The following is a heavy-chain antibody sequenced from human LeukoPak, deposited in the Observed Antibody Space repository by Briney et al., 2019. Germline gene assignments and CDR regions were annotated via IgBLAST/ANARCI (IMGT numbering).Heavy chain of an antibody. Sequence: PGGSLRLSCAASGFTVSGNYMSWVRQAPGKGLEWVSVIYSGGTTYYADSVKGRFTISRDNSKNTLYLQMNSLRAEDTAVYYCARSSERKYYFDYWGQGTLVTLSS. CDR3: ARSSERKYYFDY. J-gene: IGHJ4*02. V-gene: IGHV3-53*01. D-gene: IGHD3-22*01. CDR1: GFTVSGNY. CDR2: IYSGGTT.